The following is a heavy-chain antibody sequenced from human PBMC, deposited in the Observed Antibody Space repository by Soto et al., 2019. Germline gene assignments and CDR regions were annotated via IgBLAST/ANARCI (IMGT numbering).Heavy chain of an antibody. CDR2: IGTSNNYI. CDR1: GFTFRSYS. D-gene: IGHD1-1*01. Sequence: EVQLVESGGGLVKPGGSLRLSCAASGFTFRSYSMHWVRQAPGKGLEWVSSIGTSNNYIYYADSLEGRFTISRDNAKTSLYLQMNTLGAEDTAVYYCARGYRGVPSQYDVNDDFDIWGQGTMVTVSS. V-gene: IGHV3-21*01. J-gene: IGHJ3*02. CDR3: ARGYRGVPSQYDVNDDFDI.